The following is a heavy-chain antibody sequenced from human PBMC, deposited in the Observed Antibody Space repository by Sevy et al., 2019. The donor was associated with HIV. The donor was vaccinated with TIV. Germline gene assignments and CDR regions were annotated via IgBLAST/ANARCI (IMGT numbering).Heavy chain of an antibody. D-gene: IGHD2-8*01. V-gene: IGHV3-23*01. CDR1: GFNXNIYS. CDR3: AREGCTRPHDH. Sequence: GWSLRLSCVASGFNXNIYSMSWVRQAPGKGLEWVSTLSFGCGRINHADSVQGRFTMSRDDSKKTVYLEMNSLRAEDTAVYYCAREGCTRPHDHWGQGTLVTVSS. CDR2: LSFGCGRI. J-gene: IGHJ4*02.